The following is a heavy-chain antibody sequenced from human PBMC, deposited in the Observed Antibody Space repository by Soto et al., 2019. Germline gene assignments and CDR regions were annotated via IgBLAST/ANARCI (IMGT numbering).Heavy chain of an antibody. Sequence: EVQLVESGGGLVQPGRSLRLSCAASGFMFDDYAMHWVRQAPGKGLEWVSGMSWNNDNIGYADSVKGRFTISRDNARNSLYLQMNSLRNEDTVVYYWVKGLGFGSSWYRGFDYWGQGTVVSVSS. CDR1: GFMFDDYA. J-gene: IGHJ4*02. CDR3: VKGLGFGSSWYRGFDY. V-gene: IGHV3-9*01. D-gene: IGHD6-13*01. CDR2: MSWNNDNI.